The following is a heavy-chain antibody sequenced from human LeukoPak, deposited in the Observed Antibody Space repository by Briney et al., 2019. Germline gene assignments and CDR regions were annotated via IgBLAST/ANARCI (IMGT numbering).Heavy chain of an antibody. CDR1: GFTFSSYA. D-gene: IGHD2-21*02. V-gene: IGHV3-23*01. J-gene: IGHJ1*01. CDR2: ISGSGGST. Sequence: GGSLRLSCAASGFTFSSYAMSWVRQAPGKGLEWVSAISGSGGSTYYADSVKGRFTISRDNSKNTLYLQMNSLRAEDTAVYYCAKPTPTYCGGDCFQFQHWGQGTLVSVSS. CDR3: AKPTPTYCGGDCFQFQH.